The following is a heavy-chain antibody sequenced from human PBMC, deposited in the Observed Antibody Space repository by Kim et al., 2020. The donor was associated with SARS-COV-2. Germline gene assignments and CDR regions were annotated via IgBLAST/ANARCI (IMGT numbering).Heavy chain of an antibody. CDR1: GFTFNIYT. J-gene: IGHJ4*02. D-gene: IGHD3-16*02. V-gene: IGHV3-30*04. CDR2: ISYDGSSK. CDR3: ARDNLQAGYDFVWGTYRYTVCDY. Sequence: GGSLRLSCAASGFTFNIYTMHWVRQAPGKGLESVALISYDGSSKYHADSVKGRFTISRDNSKNTLYLQMNSLRPEDTAVYYCARDNLQAGYDFVWGTYRYTVCDYWGQGTLVTVSS.